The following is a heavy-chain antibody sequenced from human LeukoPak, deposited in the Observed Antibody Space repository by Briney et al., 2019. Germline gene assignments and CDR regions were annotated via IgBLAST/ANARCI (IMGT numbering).Heavy chain of an antibody. CDR1: GFTFDDYA. J-gene: IGHJ3*02. Sequence: PGGSLRLSCAASGFTFDDYAMHWVRQAPGKGLEWVSGISWNSGSIGYADSVKGRFTISRDNAKNSLYLQMNSLRAEDTALYYCAKALQAFDIWAKGQWSPSLQ. V-gene: IGHV3-9*01. CDR3: AKALQAFDI. CDR2: ISWNSGSI.